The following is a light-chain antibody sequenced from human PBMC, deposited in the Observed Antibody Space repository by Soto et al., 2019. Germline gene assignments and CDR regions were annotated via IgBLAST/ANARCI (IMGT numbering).Light chain of an antibody. V-gene: IGKV1-9*01. Sequence: DIQLTQSPSILSASVGDRVTITCRASQGINYYLSWYQQKPGQAPKLLIYAATTLQSGVPSRFSGSGSGTEFTLTISRLQPDDFATYHCQQFKSYPFTFGGGTKVEI. J-gene: IGKJ4*01. CDR3: QQFKSYPFT. CDR2: AAT. CDR1: QGINYY.